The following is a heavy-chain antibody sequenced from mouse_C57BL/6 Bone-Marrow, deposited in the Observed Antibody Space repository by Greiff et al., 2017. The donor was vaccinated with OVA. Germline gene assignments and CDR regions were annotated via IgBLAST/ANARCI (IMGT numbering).Heavy chain of an antibody. CDR2: IYPRSGNT. Sequence: QVQLKESGAELARPGASVKLSCKASGYTFTSYGISWVKQRTGQGLEWIGEIYPRSGNTYYNEKFKGKATLTADKSSSTAYMELRSLTSEDSAVYFCARGGIYYDYYYAMDYWGQGTSVTVSS. CDR3: ARGGIYYDYYYAMDY. V-gene: IGHV1-81*01. CDR1: GYTFTSYG. J-gene: IGHJ4*01. D-gene: IGHD2-4*01.